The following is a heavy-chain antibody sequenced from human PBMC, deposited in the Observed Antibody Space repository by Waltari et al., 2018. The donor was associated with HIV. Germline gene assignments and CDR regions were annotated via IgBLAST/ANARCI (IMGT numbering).Heavy chain of an antibody. D-gene: IGHD5-18*01. V-gene: IGHV4-4*02. J-gene: IGHJ4*02. Sequence: QVQLQESGPGLVKPSGTLSLTCAVSGGSISSSNWWGWVRQPPRKGLEWIGEIYHGGSTNYNPSLKSRVTISVDKSMNQFSLELSSVTAADTAVYYCARGRGGRLPGGYYFDYWGQGTLVTVSS. CDR3: ARGRGGRLPGGYYFDY. CDR2: IYHGGST. CDR1: GGSISSSNW.